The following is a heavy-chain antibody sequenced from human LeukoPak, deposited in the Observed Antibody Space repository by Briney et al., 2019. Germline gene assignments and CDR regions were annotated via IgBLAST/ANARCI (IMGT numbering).Heavy chain of an antibody. V-gene: IGHV4-34*01. CDR2: INHSGST. Sequence: PSETLSLTCAVYGGSFSGYYWSWIRQPPGKGLEWIGEINHSGSTNYNPSLKSRVTISVDTSKNQFSLKLSSVTAADTAVYYCARDGLYYYGMDVWGKGTTVTVSS. J-gene: IGHJ6*04. CDR1: GGSFSGYY. CDR3: ARDGLYYYGMDV.